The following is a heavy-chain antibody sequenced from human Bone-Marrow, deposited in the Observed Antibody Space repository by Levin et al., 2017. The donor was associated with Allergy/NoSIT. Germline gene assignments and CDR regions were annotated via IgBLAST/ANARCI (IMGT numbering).Heavy chain of an antibody. D-gene: IGHD4-17*01. CDR1: GFTFSSSW. J-gene: IGHJ4*02. Sequence: LSLTCAASGFTFSSSWMTWVRQAPGKGLEWVANIKQDGSDKNYVDSVKGRFTISRDNAKNSLYLQMNNLRAEDTAVYYCARAPTVTTRVISYWGQGTLVTVSS. CDR3: ARAPTVTTRVISY. V-gene: IGHV3-7*01. CDR2: IKQDGSDK.